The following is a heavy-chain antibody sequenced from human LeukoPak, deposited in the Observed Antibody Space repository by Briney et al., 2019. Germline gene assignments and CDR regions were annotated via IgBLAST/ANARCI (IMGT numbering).Heavy chain of an antibody. Sequence: SETLSLTCTVSGGSIRSSIDYWGWIRQPPGKELEWIGSIYYSGSTYYNPSLKSRVTISVDTSKNQFSVKLSSVTAADTAVYYCARSIRGYSSGWYYFDYWGQGTLITVSS. CDR2: IYYSGST. CDR1: GGSIRSSIDY. J-gene: IGHJ4*02. V-gene: IGHV4-39*07. D-gene: IGHD6-19*01. CDR3: ARSIRGYSSGWYYFDY.